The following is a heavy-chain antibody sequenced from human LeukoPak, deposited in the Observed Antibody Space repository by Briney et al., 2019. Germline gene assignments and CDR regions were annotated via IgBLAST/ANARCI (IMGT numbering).Heavy chain of an antibody. V-gene: IGHV1-46*01. D-gene: IGHD4-17*01. CDR1: GYTFTRYY. CDR3: ARSDTVTAFYYYYAMDV. Sequence: ASVKVSCKASGYTFTRYYIHWVRQAPGQGLEWMGIINPSGGSTSYAQKFQGRVTMTRDTSTSTVYMELSSRRSEDTAVYYCARSDTVTAFYYYYAMDVWGHGTTVTVSS. J-gene: IGHJ6*02. CDR2: INPSGGST.